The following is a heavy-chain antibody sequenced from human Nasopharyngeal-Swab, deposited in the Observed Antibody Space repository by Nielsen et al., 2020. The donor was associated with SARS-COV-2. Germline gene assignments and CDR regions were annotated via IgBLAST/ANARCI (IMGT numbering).Heavy chain of an antibody. Sequence: SETLSLTCAVYGGSFSSYYWSCIRQPPGKGLEWIGEINHSGSTNYNPSLKSRVTMSVDTSKNQFSLRLNSVTAADTAVYFCARGDGRTVWRSYSFDSWGQGTLVTVSS. J-gene: IGHJ4*02. V-gene: IGHV4-34*01. CDR2: INHSGST. CDR1: GGSFSSYY. CDR3: ARGDGRTVWRSYSFDS. D-gene: IGHD1-26*01.